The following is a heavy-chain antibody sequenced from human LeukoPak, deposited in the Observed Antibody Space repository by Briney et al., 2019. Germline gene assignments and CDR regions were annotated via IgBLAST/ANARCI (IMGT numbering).Heavy chain of an antibody. CDR3: ACRRYCTSTTCPYYFDY. CDR2: ITTTGNT. CDR1: GFTFRSYA. Sequence: PGGSLRLSCAASGFTFRSYAMSWVRQAPGRGLEWVSGITTTGNTYYADSVKGRFTISRDNSKNTLYLQMNSLRAEDTAVYYCACRRYCTSTTCPYYFDYWGQGTLVTVSS. V-gene: IGHV3-23*01. D-gene: IGHD2-2*01. J-gene: IGHJ4*02.